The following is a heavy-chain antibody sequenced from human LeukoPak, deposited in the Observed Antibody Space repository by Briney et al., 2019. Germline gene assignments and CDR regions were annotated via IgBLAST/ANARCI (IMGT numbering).Heavy chain of an antibody. CDR1: GFTFSSYG. V-gene: IGHV3-48*04. Sequence: GGSLRLSCAASGFTFSSYGMHWVRQAPGKGLEWVSYISSSGSTIYYADSVKGRFTISRDNAKNSLYLQMNSLRAEDTAVYYCARDRSGDYDPYFDYWGQGTLVTVSS. CDR2: ISSSGSTI. D-gene: IGHD4-17*01. CDR3: ARDRSGDYDPYFDY. J-gene: IGHJ4*02.